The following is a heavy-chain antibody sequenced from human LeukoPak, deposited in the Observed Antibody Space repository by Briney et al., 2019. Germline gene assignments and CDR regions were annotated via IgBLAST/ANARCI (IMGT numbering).Heavy chain of an antibody. CDR3: AREPTYSSSWYTNCDY. J-gene: IGHJ4*02. D-gene: IGHD6-13*01. Sequence: GRSLRLSCAASGFTFSSYGMHWVRQAPGKGLEWVAVISYDGSNKYYADSVKGRFTISRDNSKNTLYLQMNSLRAEDTAVYYCAREPTYSSSWYTNCDYWGEGTLVTVSS. V-gene: IGHV3-30*03. CDR2: ISYDGSNK. CDR1: GFTFSSYG.